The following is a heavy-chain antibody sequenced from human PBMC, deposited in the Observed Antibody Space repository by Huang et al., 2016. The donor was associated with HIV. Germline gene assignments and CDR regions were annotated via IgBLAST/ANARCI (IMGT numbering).Heavy chain of an antibody. D-gene: IGHD2-2*01. CDR3: ARQGVGDFVVEPTGLGAFDI. J-gene: IGHJ3*02. V-gene: IGHV5-51*01. CDR2: SSPGESDT. CDR1: GYTFNGYW. Sequence: EVQLVQSGAVVKKPGESLKISCKGSGYTFNGYWIGWVRQMPGKGLEWVGISSPGESDTTYSPSFQGQVTISADKAISTAYLQWSGLKASDTAMYYCARQGVGDFVVEPTGLGAFDIWGQGTMVTVSS.